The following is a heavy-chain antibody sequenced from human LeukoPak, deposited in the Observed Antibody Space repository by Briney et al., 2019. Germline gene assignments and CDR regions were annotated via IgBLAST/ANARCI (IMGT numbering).Heavy chain of an antibody. CDR1: GFTFSSYE. D-gene: IGHD3-22*01. Sequence: GGSLGLSCAASGFTFSSYEMNWVRQAPGKGLEWFSYISSSGSTKYYAASVKGRFTLSRDNAKNSLYLQMNSLRAEDTAVYYCARDRDPGYYDTNGYRRINAFDILGQGTMVTVSS. CDR2: ISSSGSTK. J-gene: IGHJ3*02. V-gene: IGHV3-48*03. CDR3: ARDRDPGYYDTNGYRRINAFDI.